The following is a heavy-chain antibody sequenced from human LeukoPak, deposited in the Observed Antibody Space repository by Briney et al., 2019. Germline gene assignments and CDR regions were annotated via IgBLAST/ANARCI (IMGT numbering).Heavy chain of an antibody. CDR2: INPSGGST. CDR3: ARTGAYCSGGSCYLGDY. J-gene: IGHJ4*02. V-gene: IGHV1-46*01. Sequence: SVKVSCKASGYTFTSYYMHWVRQAPGQGLEWMGIINPSGGSTNYAQKFQGRVTMTRDTSTSTVYMELSSLISEDTAVYYCARTGAYCSGGSCYLGDYWGQGTLVTVSS. D-gene: IGHD2-15*01. CDR1: GYTFTSYY.